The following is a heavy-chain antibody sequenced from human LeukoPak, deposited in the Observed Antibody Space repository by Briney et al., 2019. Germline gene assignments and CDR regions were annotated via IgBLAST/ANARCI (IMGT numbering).Heavy chain of an antibody. J-gene: IGHJ3*02. Sequence: SETLSLTCAVYGGSFSGYYWSWIRQPPGKGLEWIGEINHSGSTNYNPSLKSRVTISVDTSKNQFSLKLSSVTAADTAVYYCARDSRGTDAFDIWGQGTMVTVSS. CDR2: INHSGST. V-gene: IGHV4-34*01. CDR1: GGSFSGYY. D-gene: IGHD6-13*01. CDR3: ARDSRGTDAFDI.